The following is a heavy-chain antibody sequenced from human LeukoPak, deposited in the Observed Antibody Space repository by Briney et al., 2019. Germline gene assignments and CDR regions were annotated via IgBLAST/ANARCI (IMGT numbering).Heavy chain of an antibody. V-gene: IGHV1-69*05. J-gene: IGHJ6*03. CDR3: ARRDIVVVPAAPRGVRDYYYYMDV. CDR1: GGTFSSYA. CDR2: IIPIFGTA. D-gene: IGHD2-2*01. Sequence: SVKVSCKASGGTFSSYAISWVRQAPGQGLEWMGGIIPIFGTANYAQKLQGRVTMTTDTSTSTAYMELRSLRSDDTAVYYCARRDIVVVPAAPRGVRDYYYYMDVWGKGTTVTVSS.